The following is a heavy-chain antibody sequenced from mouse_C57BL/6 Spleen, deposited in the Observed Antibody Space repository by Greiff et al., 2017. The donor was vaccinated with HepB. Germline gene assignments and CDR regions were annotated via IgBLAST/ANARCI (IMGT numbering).Heavy chain of an antibody. CDR3: ANIYDGYYWFAY. D-gene: IGHD2-3*01. V-gene: IGHV5-17*01. CDR1: GFTFSDYG. Sequence: EVQLVESGGGLVKPGGSLKLSCAASGFTFSDYGMHWVRQAPEKGLEWVAYISSGSSTIYYADTVKGRFTISRDNAKNTLFLQMTSLRSEDTAIDYWANIYDGYYWFAYWGQGTLVTVSA. CDR2: ISSGSSTI. J-gene: IGHJ3*01.